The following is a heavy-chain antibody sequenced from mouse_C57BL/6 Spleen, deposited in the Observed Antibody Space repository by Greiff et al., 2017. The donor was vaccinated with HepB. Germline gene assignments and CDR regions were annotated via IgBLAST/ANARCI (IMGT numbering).Heavy chain of an antibody. D-gene: IGHD1-1*01. CDR3: ARHYGSRDWFAY. Sequence: VQLQHPGAELVKPGASVKMSCKASGYTFTSYWITWVKQRPGQGLEWIGDIYPGSGSTNYNEKFKSKATLTVDTSSSTAYMQLSSLTSEDSAVYYCARHYGSRDWFAYWGQGTLVTVSA. V-gene: IGHV1-55*01. J-gene: IGHJ3*01. CDR2: IYPGSGST. CDR1: GYTFTSYW.